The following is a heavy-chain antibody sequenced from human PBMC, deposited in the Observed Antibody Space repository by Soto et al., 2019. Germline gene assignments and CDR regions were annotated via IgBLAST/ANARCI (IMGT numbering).Heavy chain of an antibody. CDR2: ISWNSGSI. J-gene: IGHJ6*02. Sequence: GGSLRLSCAASGFTFDDYAMHWVRQAPGKGLEWVSGISWNSGSIGYADSVKGRFTISRDNAKNSLYLQMNSLRAEDTALYYCAKASAAMAPSYYYGMDVWGQGTTVTVSS. D-gene: IGHD5-18*01. V-gene: IGHV3-9*01. CDR3: AKASAAMAPSYYYGMDV. CDR1: GFTFDDYA.